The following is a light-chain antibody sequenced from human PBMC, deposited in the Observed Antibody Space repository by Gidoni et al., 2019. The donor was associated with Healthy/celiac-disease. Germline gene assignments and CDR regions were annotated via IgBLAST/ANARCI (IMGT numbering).Light chain of an antibody. CDR3: QVWDSSPVV. CDR1: NIGSKN. CDR2: RDS. V-gene: IGLV3-9*01. J-gene: IGLJ2*01. Sequence: SYELTQPLSVSVALGQTATITCGGNNIGSKNVHWYQQKPGQAPVLVIYRDSNRTPGIPERFSGSNSGNTATLTISRAQAGDEADYYCQVWDSSPVVFGGGTKLTVL.